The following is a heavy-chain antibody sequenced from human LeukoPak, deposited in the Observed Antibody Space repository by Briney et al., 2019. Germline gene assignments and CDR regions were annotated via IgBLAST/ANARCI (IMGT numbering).Heavy chain of an antibody. J-gene: IGHJ4*02. Sequence: GESLRLSCAASGFTFSSYSMNWVRQAPGKGLEWVSSISSSSSYIYYADSVKGRFTISRDNAKNSLYLQMNSLRAEDTAVYYCAREDCSGGSCYATFDYWGQGTLVTVSS. CDR1: GFTFSSYS. D-gene: IGHD2-15*01. CDR2: ISSSSSYI. CDR3: AREDCSGGSCYATFDY. V-gene: IGHV3-21*01.